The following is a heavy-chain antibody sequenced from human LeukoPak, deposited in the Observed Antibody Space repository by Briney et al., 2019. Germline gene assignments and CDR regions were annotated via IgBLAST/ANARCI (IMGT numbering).Heavy chain of an antibody. CDR1: GYTFTSYD. D-gene: IGHD3-3*01. CDR3: ARGPLYVGYYDFWSGYYGTDY. Sequence: GASVKVSCKASGYTFTSYDINWVRQATGQGLEWMGWMNPNSGNTGYAQKFQGRVTMTRNTSISTAYMELSSLRSEDTAVYYCARGPLYVGYYDFWSGYYGTDYWGQRTLVTVSS. CDR2: MNPNSGNT. J-gene: IGHJ4*02. V-gene: IGHV1-8*01.